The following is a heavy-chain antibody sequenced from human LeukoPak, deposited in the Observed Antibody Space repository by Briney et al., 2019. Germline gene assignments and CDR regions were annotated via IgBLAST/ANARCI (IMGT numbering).Heavy chain of an antibody. CDR2: ISGGGGST. CDR1: GFTFSSYA. D-gene: IGHD3-22*01. Sequence: GGSLRLSCAASGFTFSSYAMSWVRQAPGKGLEWVSAISGGGGSTYYADSVKGRFTISRDNSKNTLYMQMNSLRAEDTAVYYCAKGFTYYYDSSGYWSPNHFDYWGQGTLVTVSS. J-gene: IGHJ4*02. CDR3: AKGFTYYYDSSGYWSPNHFDY. V-gene: IGHV3-23*01.